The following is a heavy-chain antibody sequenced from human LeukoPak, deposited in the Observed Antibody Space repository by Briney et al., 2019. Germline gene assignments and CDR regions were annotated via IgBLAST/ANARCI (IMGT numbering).Heavy chain of an antibody. CDR2: ISSSGSTI. Sequence: GGSLRLSCAASGFTFSSYEMNWVRQAPGKGLEWVSYISSSGSTIYYADSVKGRFTISRDNAKNSLYLQMNSLRAEDTAVYSCARDKTRGLGYSYSKSGNYFDYWGQGTLVTVSS. CDR3: ARDKTRGLGYSYSKSGNYFDY. CDR1: GFTFSSYE. J-gene: IGHJ4*02. D-gene: IGHD5-18*01. V-gene: IGHV3-48*03.